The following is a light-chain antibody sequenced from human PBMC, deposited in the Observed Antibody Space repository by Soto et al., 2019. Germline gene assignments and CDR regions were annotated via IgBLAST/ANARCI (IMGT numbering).Light chain of an antibody. CDR2: GAS. CDR3: QQYGSSPRT. CDR1: QSVSSSY. J-gene: IGKJ1*01. V-gene: IGKV3-20*01. Sequence: EIVLTQSPGTLSLSPGERATLSCRASQSVSSSYLAWYQLKPGQAPRLLIYGASSRATGIPDRFSGSGSGTDFRLTIRRRDPEDFEVYFCQQYGSSPRTLGQGTKVEIK.